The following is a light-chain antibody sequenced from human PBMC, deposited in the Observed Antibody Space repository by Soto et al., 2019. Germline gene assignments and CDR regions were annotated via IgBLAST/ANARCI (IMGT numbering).Light chain of an antibody. J-gene: IGLJ1*01. CDR2: GNI. CDR1: SSNIGAGYD. Sequence: QSVLTQPPSVSGAPGQRITISCTGSSSNIGAGYDVHWYQQLPGTAPKLLIYGNINRPSGVPDRFSGYKSGTSASLAITGIRAEDEADYYCQSYDSSMSALYVFGTGTKVTVL. V-gene: IGLV1-40*01. CDR3: QSYDSSMSALYV.